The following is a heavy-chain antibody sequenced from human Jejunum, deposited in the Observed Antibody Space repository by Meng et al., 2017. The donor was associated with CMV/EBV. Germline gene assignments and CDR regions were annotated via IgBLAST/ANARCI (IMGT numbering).Heavy chain of an antibody. V-gene: IGHV4-39*07. CDR1: GSISSSSTY. CDR3: ARDFVWSGYHGWFDP. CDR2: FYFSGTT. J-gene: IGHJ5*02. D-gene: IGHD3-3*01. Sequence: GSISSSSTYWGGIRQPPGKGREWIGSFYFSGTTYYNPSLKGRVTISVDTSKKQIFLNLTSVTAADTAVYYCARDFVWSGYHGWFDPWGRGTLVTVSS.